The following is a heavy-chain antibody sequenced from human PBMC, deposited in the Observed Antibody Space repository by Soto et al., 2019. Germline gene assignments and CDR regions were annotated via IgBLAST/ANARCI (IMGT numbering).Heavy chain of an antibody. CDR1: GFTFSSYA. Sequence: GGSLRLSCAASGFTFSSYAMSWVRQAPGKGLEWVSAISGSGGSTYYADSVKGRFTISRDNSKNTLYLQMNSLRAEDTAVYYCAKDPMTTVTNGGEYYYYYYMDVWGKGTTVTVSS. J-gene: IGHJ6*03. V-gene: IGHV3-23*01. CDR2: ISGSGGST. CDR3: AKDPMTTVTNGGEYYYYYYMDV. D-gene: IGHD4-17*01.